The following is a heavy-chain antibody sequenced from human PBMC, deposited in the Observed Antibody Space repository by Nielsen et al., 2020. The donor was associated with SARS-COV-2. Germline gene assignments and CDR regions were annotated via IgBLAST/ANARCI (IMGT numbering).Heavy chain of an antibody. CDR1: GFTFSNYA. V-gene: IGHV3-23*01. CDR2: ISGGSGNT. CDR3: AKDKSDSVAGFDAFDI. Sequence: GESLKISFAASGFTFSNYAMSWVRQAPGKGLEWVSTISGGSGNTYYADSVKGRFTISRDNSKKTLYLQMNSLRAEDTAAYYCAKDKSDSVAGFDAFDIWGQGTMVTVSS. J-gene: IGHJ3*02. D-gene: IGHD6-19*01.